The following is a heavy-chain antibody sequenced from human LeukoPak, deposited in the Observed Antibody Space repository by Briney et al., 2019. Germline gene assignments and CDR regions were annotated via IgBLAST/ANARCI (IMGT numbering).Heavy chain of an antibody. CDR1: GYSISSGYY. J-gene: IGHJ3*02. V-gene: IGHV4-38-2*01. CDR2: IYHSGST. Sequence: PSETLSLTCAVSGYSISSGYYWGWIRQPPGKGLEWIGSIYHSGSTYYNPSLKSRVTISVDTSKNQFSLKLSSVTAADTAVYYCARRTWSGYYDDAFDIWGQGTMVTVSS. D-gene: IGHD3-3*01. CDR3: ARRTWSGYYDDAFDI.